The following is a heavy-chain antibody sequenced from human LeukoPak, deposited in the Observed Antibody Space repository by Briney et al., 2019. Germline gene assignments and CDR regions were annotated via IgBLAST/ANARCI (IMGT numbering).Heavy chain of an antibody. V-gene: IGHV1-69*13. CDR2: IIPIFGTA. D-gene: IGHD2-8*02. CDR1: GGTFSSYA. J-gene: IGHJ3*02. CDR3: ARGPXTGGVCYNAFDI. Sequence: GASVKVSCKASGGTFSSYAISWVRQAPGQGLEWMGGIIPIFGTANYAQKFQGRVTITADESTSTAYMELSSLRAEDTAVYYCARGPXTGGVCYNAFDIWGQGTMVTVSS.